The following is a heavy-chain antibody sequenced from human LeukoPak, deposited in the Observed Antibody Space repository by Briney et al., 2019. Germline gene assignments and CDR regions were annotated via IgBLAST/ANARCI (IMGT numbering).Heavy chain of an antibody. CDR2: INTNAGNP. Sequence: ASVKVSCKASGYTFTDYAMNWVRQAPGQGLEWMGWINTNAGNPTYAQGFTGRFVFFLDTSVTTAYLQISSLKAEDTAVYYCARVGVRGAQHSSHPVPHFDYWGQGTLVTVSS. CDR1: GYTFTDYA. D-gene: IGHD3-10*01. CDR3: ARVGVRGAQHSSHPVPHFDY. J-gene: IGHJ4*02. V-gene: IGHV7-4-1*02.